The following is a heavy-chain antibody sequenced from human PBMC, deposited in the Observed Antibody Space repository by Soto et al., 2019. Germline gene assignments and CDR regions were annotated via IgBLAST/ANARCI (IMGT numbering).Heavy chain of an antibody. D-gene: IGHD6-13*01. CDR1: GGSFSGYY. CDR3: ARVRRGSWRGGGYYYYYGMDV. CDR2: INHSGST. Sequence: QVQLQQWGAGLLKPSETLSLTCAVYGGSFSGYYWSWIRQPPGKGLEWIGEINHSGSTNYNPSLKRKVNKSVDTTKNEFSLKLSSVTAADTAVYYGARVRRGSWRGGGYYYYYGMDVWGQGTTVTVSS. J-gene: IGHJ6*02. V-gene: IGHV4-34*01.